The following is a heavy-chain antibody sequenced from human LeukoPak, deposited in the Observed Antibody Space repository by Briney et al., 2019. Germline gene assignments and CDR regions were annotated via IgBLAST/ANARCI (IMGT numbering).Heavy chain of an antibody. CDR1: GDSMSSGGYY. J-gene: IGHJ6*04. CDR3: ARDRYGVV. Sequence: SETLSLTCTVSGDSMSSGGYYWGWIRQAPGKGLEWIGYIYHSGDTYYNPSLTSRVTISLDRSKHQFSLKLSSVTAVDTAVYYCARDRYGVVWGKGTRVTVSS. V-gene: IGHV4-30-2*01. CDR2: IYHSGDT. D-gene: IGHD3-3*01.